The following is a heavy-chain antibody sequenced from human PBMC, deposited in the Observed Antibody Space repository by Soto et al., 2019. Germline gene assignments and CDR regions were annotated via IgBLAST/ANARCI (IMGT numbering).Heavy chain of an antibody. Sequence: QLQLQESGSGLVKPSQTLSLTCAVSGGSISSGGYSWSWIRQPPGKGLEWIGYIYHSGSTYYNPSLKSRVTIAVDRSKNQFSLQLSSVTAADTAVYYCAGARGIRDYYGMDVWGQGTTVTVSS. V-gene: IGHV4-30-2*01. J-gene: IGHJ6*02. CDR1: GGSISSGGYS. CDR3: AGARGIRDYYGMDV. CDR2: IYHSGST.